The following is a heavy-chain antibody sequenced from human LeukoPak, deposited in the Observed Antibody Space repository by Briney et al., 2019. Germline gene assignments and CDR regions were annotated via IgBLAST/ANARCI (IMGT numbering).Heavy chain of an antibody. CDR1: GGSVSSGSYC. CDR3: ARAYNWNALDY. J-gene: IGHJ4*02. D-gene: IGHD1-1*01. Sequence: SETLSLTCSVSGGSVSSGSYCWSCIRQPPGTGLEWIGCIYYTGSTNYNPSLKSRVTISVDTSKNQFSLNLSSVTAADTAVYYCARAYNWNALDYWGQGSQVTVSS. CDR2: IYYTGST. V-gene: IGHV4-61*01.